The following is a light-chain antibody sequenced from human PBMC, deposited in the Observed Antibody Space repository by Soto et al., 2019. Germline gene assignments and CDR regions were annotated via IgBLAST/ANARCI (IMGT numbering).Light chain of an antibody. CDR2: LGS. J-gene: IGKJ1*01. V-gene: IGKV2-28*01. CDR3: MQVRQAPRT. CDR1: QSLLHTNGYNY. Sequence: DIVMTQSPLSLPVTPGEPASISCRSSQSLLHTNGYNYLDWYLQKPRQSPQLLTYLGSNRASGVPGTIAGSGSGPEFTLKTTGEEAEDVAVYYCMQVRQAPRTFGKGTTVYI.